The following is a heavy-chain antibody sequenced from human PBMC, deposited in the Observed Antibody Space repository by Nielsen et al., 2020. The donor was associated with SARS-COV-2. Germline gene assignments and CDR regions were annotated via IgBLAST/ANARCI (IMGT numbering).Heavy chain of an antibody. CDR3: ATAGWEVAGPLWFLDY. Sequence: SVKVSCKASGGTFSSYAISWVRQAPGQGLEWMGGIIPIFGTANYAQKFQGRVTITADESTSTAYMELSSLRSEDTAVYYCATAGWEVAGPLWFLDYWGQGTLVTVSS. CDR1: GGTFSSYA. J-gene: IGHJ4*02. D-gene: IGHD3-10*01. V-gene: IGHV1-69*13. CDR2: IIPIFGTA.